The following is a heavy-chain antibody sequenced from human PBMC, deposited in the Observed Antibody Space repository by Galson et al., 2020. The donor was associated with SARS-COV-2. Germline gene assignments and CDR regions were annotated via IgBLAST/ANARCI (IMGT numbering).Heavy chain of an antibody. V-gene: IGHV1-46*01. J-gene: IGHJ6*02. CDR3: ARDLTTVTTYHYYYGMDV. Sequence: ASVKVSCKASGYTITSYYMHWVRQAPGQGLEWMGIINPSGGSTSYAQKFQGGVTMTRDTSTSTVYMELSSLRSEDTAVYYCARDLTTVTTYHYYYGMDVWGQGTTVTVSS. D-gene: IGHD4-17*01. CDR2: INPSGGST. CDR1: GYTITSYY.